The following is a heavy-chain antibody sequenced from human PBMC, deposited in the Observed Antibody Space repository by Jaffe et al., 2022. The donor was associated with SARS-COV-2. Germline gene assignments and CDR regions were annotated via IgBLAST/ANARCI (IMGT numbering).Heavy chain of an antibody. V-gene: IGHV3-53*01. Sequence: EVQLVESGGGLIQPGGSLRLSCAASGFTVSSNYMSWVRQAPGKGLEWVSVIYSGGSTYYADSVKGRFTISRDNSKNTLYLQMNSLRAEDTAVYYCARDPRYCSGGSCYSSGAFDIWGQGTMVTVSS. D-gene: IGHD2-15*01. CDR1: GFTVSSNY. J-gene: IGHJ3*02. CDR3: ARDPRYCSGGSCYSSGAFDI. CDR2: IYSGGST.